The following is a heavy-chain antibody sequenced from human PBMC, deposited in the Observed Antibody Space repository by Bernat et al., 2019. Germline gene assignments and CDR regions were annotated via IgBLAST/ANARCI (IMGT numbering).Heavy chain of an antibody. CDR1: GFTFSSYA. D-gene: IGHD3-3*01. Sequence: EVQLLESGGGLVQPGGSLRLSCAASGFTFSSYAMSWVRQAPGKGLEWVSAISGSGGSTYYADSVKGRFTISRDNSKNTLYLQMNSLRAEDTAVYYCARGPYYDFWSGYYSVYWGQGTLVTVSS. J-gene: IGHJ4*02. CDR2: ISGSGGST. CDR3: ARGPYYDFWSGYYSVY. V-gene: IGHV3-23*01.